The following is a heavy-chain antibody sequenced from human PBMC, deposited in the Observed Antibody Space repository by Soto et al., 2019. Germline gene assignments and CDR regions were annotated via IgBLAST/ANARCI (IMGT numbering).Heavy chain of an antibody. CDR1: GYTVTSYY. CDR2: INPGAGGR. J-gene: IGHJ5*02. D-gene: IGHD6-19*01. V-gene: IGHV1-46*01. Sequence: ASVKVSCKASGYTVTSYYIHWVRQAPGQGFEWIGIINPGAGGRSYAQKFQGRVTLTRDTSTSTAYMELSSLRSEDTAVYYCTRGRTGIAVAGMSWFDPWGQGTLVTVSS. CDR3: TRGRTGIAVAGMSWFDP.